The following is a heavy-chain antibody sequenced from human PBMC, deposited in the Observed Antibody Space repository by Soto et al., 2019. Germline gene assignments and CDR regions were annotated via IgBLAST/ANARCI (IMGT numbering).Heavy chain of an antibody. CDR3: ARGDYDILTGYYYYYGMDV. J-gene: IGHJ6*02. Sequence: SSETLSLTCAVYGGSFSGYYWSWIRQPPGKGLEWIGEINHSGSTNYNPSLKSRVTISVDTSKNQFSLKLSSVTAADTAVYYCARGDYDILTGYYYYYGMDVWGQGTTVTVSS. V-gene: IGHV4-34*01. D-gene: IGHD3-9*01. CDR2: INHSGST. CDR1: GGSFSGYY.